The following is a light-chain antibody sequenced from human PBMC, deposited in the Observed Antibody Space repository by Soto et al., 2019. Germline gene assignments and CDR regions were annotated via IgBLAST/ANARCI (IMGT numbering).Light chain of an antibody. Sequence: QSVLTQPASVSGSPGQSITISCTGTSSDVGGYNYVSWYQQHPGKAPKLMIYYVSHRPSGVSNRFSGSKSGNTASLTISGLQAGDEADYYCSSYTSINSYVFGTGTKVTVL. CDR3: SSYTSINSYV. V-gene: IGLV2-14*03. CDR1: SSDVGGYNY. J-gene: IGLJ1*01. CDR2: YVS.